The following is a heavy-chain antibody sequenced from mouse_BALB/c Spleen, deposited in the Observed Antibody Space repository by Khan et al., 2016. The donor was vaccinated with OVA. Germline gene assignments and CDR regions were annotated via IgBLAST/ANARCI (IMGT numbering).Heavy chain of an antibody. V-gene: IGHV1-4*01. J-gene: IGHJ3*01. Sequence: QSGAELARPGASVKMSCKASGYTFTSYTIHWIKLRPGQGLEWIGYINPSNGYTNYNQKIKDKATLTADKSSTSVYMQLCSLTSDDLTVYNCVIDGAYYRNDGWFAYWGQGTLVTVSS. CDR3: VIDGAYYRNDGWFAY. D-gene: IGHD2-14*01. CDR1: GYTFTSYT. CDR2: INPSNGYT.